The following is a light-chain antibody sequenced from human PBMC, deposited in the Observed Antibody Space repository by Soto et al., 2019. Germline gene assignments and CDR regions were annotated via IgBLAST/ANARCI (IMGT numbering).Light chain of an antibody. V-gene: IGLV2-14*02. J-gene: IGLJ3*02. Sequence: QSVLTQPASVSGSPGQSITISCTGSSSDIGSYNLVSWYQQHPGKAPKLMIYEGSKRPSGVSNRFSGSKPGNTASLTISGLQAEDEADYSCSSYTGSSTVVFGGGTKLTVL. CDR2: EGS. CDR1: SSDIGSYNL. CDR3: SSYTGSSTVV.